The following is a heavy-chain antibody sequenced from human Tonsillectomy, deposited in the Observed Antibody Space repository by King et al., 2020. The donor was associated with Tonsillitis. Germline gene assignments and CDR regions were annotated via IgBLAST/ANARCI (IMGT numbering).Heavy chain of an antibody. CDR2: IVVGSGTT. V-gene: IGHV1-58*01. CDR3: ATEGAMATWFDP. Sequence: QLVESGPEVRKPGTSVKVSCKASGLTFSTSAVQWVRQARGQRLEWIGWIVVGSGTTNYAQKFQERVTITRDMSTRTVYMELSSLRSEDTAVYYCATEGAMATWFDPWGQGTLVTVSS. CDR1: GLTFSTSA. J-gene: IGHJ5*02. D-gene: IGHD5-12*01.